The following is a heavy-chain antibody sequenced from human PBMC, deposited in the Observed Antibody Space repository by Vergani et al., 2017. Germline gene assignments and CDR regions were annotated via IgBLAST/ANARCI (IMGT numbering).Heavy chain of an antibody. V-gene: IGHV3-23*01. Sequence: EVQLLESGGGLVQPGGSLRLSCAASGFTFSSYAMSWVRQAPGKGLEWVSAISGSVGSTYYADSVKGRFTISRDNSKNTLYLQMNSLRAEDTAVYYCAKDGGSQGYYFDYWGQGTLVTVSS. D-gene: IGHD4-23*01. CDR2: ISGSVGST. CDR3: AKDGGSQGYYFDY. J-gene: IGHJ4*02. CDR1: GFTFSSYA.